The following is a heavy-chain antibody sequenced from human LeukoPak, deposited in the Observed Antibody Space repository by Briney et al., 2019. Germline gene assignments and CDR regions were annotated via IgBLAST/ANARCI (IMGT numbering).Heavy chain of an antibody. D-gene: IGHD2-15*01. CDR3: AGAPATYYGMDV. J-gene: IGHJ6*02. CDR1: GYTFTGYY. V-gene: IGHV1-2*02. Sequence: GASVKVSCKAFGYTFTGYYMHWVRQAPGQGLEWMGWINPNSGGTNYAQKFQCRVTMTRDTSISTAYMELSRLRSDDTAVYYCAGAPATYYGMDVWGQGTTVTVSS. CDR2: INPNSGGT.